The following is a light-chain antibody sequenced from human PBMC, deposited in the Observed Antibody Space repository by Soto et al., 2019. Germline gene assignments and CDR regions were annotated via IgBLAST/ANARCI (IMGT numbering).Light chain of an antibody. CDR2: GAS. V-gene: IGKV3-20*01. J-gene: IGKJ2*01. CDR3: QQYSTSPQT. Sequence: EIVLTQSPGTLSLSPGERATLSCRASQSVTSSYLAWYQQKPGQAPRLPIYGASSRATGIPDRFSGSGSGTDFTLTISRLEPEDFAVYYCQQYSTSPQTFGQGTKLEIK. CDR1: QSVTSSY.